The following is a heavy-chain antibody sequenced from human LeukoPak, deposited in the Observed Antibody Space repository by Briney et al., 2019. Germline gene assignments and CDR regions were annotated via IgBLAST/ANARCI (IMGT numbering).Heavy chain of an antibody. Sequence: KPGGSLRLSCAASGFTFSDYYMSWIRQAPGKGPEWVSFISASTTITYYADSVKGRFTISRDNAKNSLFLQMNNLRAEDTAVYYCAKESRPYYYDNSGRGAMDVWGPGTTVTVSS. J-gene: IGHJ6*02. CDR2: ISASTTIT. CDR3: AKESRPYYYDNSGRGAMDV. CDR1: GFTFSDYY. V-gene: IGHV3-11*01. D-gene: IGHD3-22*01.